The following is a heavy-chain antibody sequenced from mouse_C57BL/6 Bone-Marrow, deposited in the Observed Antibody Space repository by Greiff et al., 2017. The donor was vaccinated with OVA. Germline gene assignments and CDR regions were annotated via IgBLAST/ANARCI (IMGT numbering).Heavy chain of an antibody. CDR1: GYTFTSYW. V-gene: IGHV1-55*01. J-gene: IGHJ2*01. CDR2: LYPGSGST. CDR3: AKEEIYYGNYVGDYFDY. Sequence: VQLQQPGAELVKPGASVKMSCKASGYTFTSYWITWVKQRPGQGLEWIGDLYPGSGSTNYNEKFKSKATLTVDTSSSTAYMQLSSLTSEDSAVYYCAKEEIYYGNYVGDYFDYWGQGTTLTVSS. D-gene: IGHD2-1*01.